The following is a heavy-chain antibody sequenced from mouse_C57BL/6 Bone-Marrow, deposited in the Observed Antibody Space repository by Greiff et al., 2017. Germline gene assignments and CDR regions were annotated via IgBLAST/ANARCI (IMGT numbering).Heavy chain of an antibody. Sequence: QVQLQQPGAELVRPGSSVKLSCKASGYTFTSYWLDWVKQRPGQGLDWIGNIYPSDSETHYNQKFKDKATLTVDKSSSTAYMPLSSLTSEDSAVYYCASGTIPYYFDYWGQGTTLTVSS. V-gene: IGHV1-61*01. CDR2: IYPSDSET. CDR1: GYTFTSYW. CDR3: ASGTIPYYFDY. J-gene: IGHJ2*01. D-gene: IGHD2-12*01.